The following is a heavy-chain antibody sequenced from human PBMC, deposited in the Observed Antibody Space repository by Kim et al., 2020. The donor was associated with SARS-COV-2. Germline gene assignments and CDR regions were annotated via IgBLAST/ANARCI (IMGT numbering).Heavy chain of an antibody. CDR3: ARQRWLPERYFDY. D-gene: IGHD3-3*01. J-gene: IGHJ4*02. Sequence: YNPPLKSRVTITVDTSKNQFSLKLSSVTAADTAVYYCARQRWLPERYFDYWGQGTLVTVSS. V-gene: IGHV4-59*08.